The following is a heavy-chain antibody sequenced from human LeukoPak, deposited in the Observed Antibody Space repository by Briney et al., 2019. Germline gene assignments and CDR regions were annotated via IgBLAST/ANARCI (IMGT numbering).Heavy chain of an antibody. D-gene: IGHD4-17*01. CDR3: ARAGIDYGPPTGANFDY. CDR1: GVSISSGGYS. Sequence: SQTLSLTCAVSGVSISSGGYSWSWIRQPPGKGLEWIGYIYHSGSTYYNPSLKSRVTISVDRSKNQFSLKLSSVTAADTAVYYCARAGIDYGPPTGANFDYWGQGTLVTVSS. J-gene: IGHJ4*02. CDR2: IYHSGST. V-gene: IGHV4-30-2*01.